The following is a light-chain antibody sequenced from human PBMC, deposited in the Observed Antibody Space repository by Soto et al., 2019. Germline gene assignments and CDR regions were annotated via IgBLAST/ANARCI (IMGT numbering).Light chain of an antibody. J-gene: IGKJ3*01. CDR3: QQYGSSPLFT. V-gene: IGKV3-20*01. CDR2: GAS. Sequence: EIVLTQSPGTLSLSPGERATLSCRASQSVSSSYLAWYQQKPGQAPMLLIYGASSRATGIPERFSGSGSGTDFPLTISRRELEDFAVYYCQQYGSSPLFTFGPGTKVDIK. CDR1: QSVSSSY.